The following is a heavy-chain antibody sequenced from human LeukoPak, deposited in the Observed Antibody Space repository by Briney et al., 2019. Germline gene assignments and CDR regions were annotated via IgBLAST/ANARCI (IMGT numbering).Heavy chain of an antibody. J-gene: IGHJ4*02. CDR1: GGTFSSYA. V-gene: IGHV1-69*13. Sequence: ASVKVSCKAPGGTFSSYAISWVRQAPGQGLEWMGGIIPIFGTANYAQKFQGRVTITADESTSTAYMELSSLRSEDTAVYYCASAYGDYVFDYWGQGTLVTVSS. CDR2: IIPIFGTA. D-gene: IGHD4-17*01. CDR3: ASAYGDYVFDY.